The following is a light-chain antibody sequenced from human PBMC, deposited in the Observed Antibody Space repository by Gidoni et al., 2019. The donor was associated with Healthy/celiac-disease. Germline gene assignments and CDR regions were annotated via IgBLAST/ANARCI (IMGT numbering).Light chain of an antibody. CDR2: GAS. V-gene: IGKV3-20*01. J-gene: IGKJ3*01. CDR3: QQYGSSPVT. Sequence: EIVLTPSPGTLSLSPGERATLSCRASQSVSSSYLAWYQQKPGQAPRLLIYGASRRATGIPDRFSGSGSGTDFTLTISRLDPEDFAVYYCQQYGSSPVTFGPGTKVDIK. CDR1: QSVSSSY.